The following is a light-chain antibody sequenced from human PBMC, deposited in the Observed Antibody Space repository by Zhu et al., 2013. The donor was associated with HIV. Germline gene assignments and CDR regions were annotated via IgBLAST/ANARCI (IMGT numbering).Light chain of an antibody. CDR2: RNN. CDR1: SSNIGRNY. CDR3: ATWDDNLSGWV. V-gene: IGLV1-47*01. Sequence: QSVVTQPPSASGTPGQRVTISCSGSSSNIGRNYVYWYQQLPGTAPKLLIYRNNQRPSGVPDRFSGSKSGTSASLAITGLRSEDEADYYCATWDDNLSGWVFGGGTKLTVL. J-gene: IGLJ3*02.